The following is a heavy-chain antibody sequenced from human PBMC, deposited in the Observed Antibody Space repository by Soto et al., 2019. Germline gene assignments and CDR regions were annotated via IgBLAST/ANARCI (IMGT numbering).Heavy chain of an antibody. Sequence: ETLSLTCTVSGGSISSYYWSWIRQPAGKGLEWIGRIYTSGSTNYNPSLKSRVTMSVDTSKNQFSLKLSSVTAADTAVYYCARDPYYDSSGYSWFDPWGQGTLVTVSS. D-gene: IGHD3-22*01. CDR1: GGSISSYY. CDR2: IYTSGST. V-gene: IGHV4-4*07. J-gene: IGHJ5*02. CDR3: ARDPYYDSSGYSWFDP.